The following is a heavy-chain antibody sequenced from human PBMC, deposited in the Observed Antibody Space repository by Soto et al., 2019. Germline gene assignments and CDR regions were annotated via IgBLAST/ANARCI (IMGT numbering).Heavy chain of an antibody. V-gene: IGHV4-4*02. Sequence: QVQLQESGPGLVKPSGTLSLTCAVSGGSISSSNWWSWVRQPPGKGLEWIGEIYHSGSTNYNPSLKSRVTISVDKSKNQVSLKLSSVTAADTAVYYCARLRGDYDYVWGSSIWGQGTLVTVSS. CDR1: GGSISSSNW. D-gene: IGHD3-16*01. CDR2: IYHSGST. CDR3: ARLRGDYDYVWGSSI. J-gene: IGHJ4*02.